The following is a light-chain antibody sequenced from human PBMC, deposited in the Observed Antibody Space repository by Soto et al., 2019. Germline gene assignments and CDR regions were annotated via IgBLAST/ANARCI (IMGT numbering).Light chain of an antibody. CDR3: QQYSSSRT. CDR1: QSISAW. J-gene: IGKJ1*01. CDR2: AAS. Sequence: DRVTITARASQSISAWLAWYQQTPGTPTHLLIYAASILESGPPSRFSGSGSGTEFSLTISRLQPDDFATYSCQQYSSSRTFGQGTKVDIK. V-gene: IGKV1-5*01.